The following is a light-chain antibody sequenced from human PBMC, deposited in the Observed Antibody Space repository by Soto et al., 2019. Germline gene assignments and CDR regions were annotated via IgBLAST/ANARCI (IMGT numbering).Light chain of an antibody. CDR1: QAINNY. J-gene: IGKJ1*01. CDR2: DAS. Sequence: QMTQSPSSLSASVGDIVTITCRASQAINNYVAWYQQKPGEAPKLLIYDASALPRGVPSRFSGSGSGTKFTLTIASLQPDDFATYYCQQYETFSGTFGPGTKVDIK. CDR3: QQYETFSGT. V-gene: IGKV1-16*01.